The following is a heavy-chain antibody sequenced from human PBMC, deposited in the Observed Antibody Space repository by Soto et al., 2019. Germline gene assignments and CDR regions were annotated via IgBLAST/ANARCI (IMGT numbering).Heavy chain of an antibody. J-gene: IGHJ6*02. CDR2: INAGNGNT. V-gene: IGHV1-3*01. D-gene: IGHD1-7*01. CDR1: GYSFTSYG. Sequence: ASVMVSCKGCGYSFTSYGMHWVRQATAHRLEWVGWINAGNGNTKYSQKFKGRVTITRETSSSTAYXELSSLRSEDTPMYYYARDSRNYQARVAVGRQGTTVAGSS. CDR3: ARDSRNYQARVAV.